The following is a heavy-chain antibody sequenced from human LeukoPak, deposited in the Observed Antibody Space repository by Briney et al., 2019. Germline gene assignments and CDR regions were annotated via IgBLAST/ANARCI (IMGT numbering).Heavy chain of an antibody. CDR3: ANRVWVGAMGYFDY. V-gene: IGHV3-23*01. J-gene: IGHJ4*02. CDR2: ITSTGDIT. D-gene: IGHD1-26*01. CDR1: GLSFSRDV. Sequence: GGSLRLSCAVSGLSFSRDVMAWIRQTPGKGLEWVSAITSTGDITHYRDSVKGRFTISRDNSKNTLYLQMNSLRAEDTAVYYCANRVWVGAMGYFDYWGQGTLVTVSS.